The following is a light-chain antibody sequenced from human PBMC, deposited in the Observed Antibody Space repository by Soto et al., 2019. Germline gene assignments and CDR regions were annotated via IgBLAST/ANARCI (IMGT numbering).Light chain of an antibody. Sequence: QSALTQPASVSGSPGQSITISCTGTSSDVGHNHVSWYQHHAGKVPKLIIYDVSDRPSGVSTRFSGSKSGNMASLTISGLQAEDEADYYCSSYAGGNNWVFGGGTKVTVL. J-gene: IGLJ3*02. CDR1: SSDVGHNH. CDR2: DVS. CDR3: SSYAGGNNWV. V-gene: IGLV2-14*01.